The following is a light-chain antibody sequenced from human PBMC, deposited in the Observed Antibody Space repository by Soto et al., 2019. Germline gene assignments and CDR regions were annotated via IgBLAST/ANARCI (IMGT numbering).Light chain of an antibody. V-gene: IGKV3-11*01. CDR2: AAS. J-gene: IGKJ4*01. CDR1: QSVSSY. Sequence: EIVVTQSPSTLSLYPGERATLSCRASQSVSSYLAWYQQKPGQAPRLLIYAASSRATGIPARFSGSGSGTDFTLTISSLESEDFAVYYCQQRSSWPLTFGGGTKVDIK. CDR3: QQRSSWPLT.